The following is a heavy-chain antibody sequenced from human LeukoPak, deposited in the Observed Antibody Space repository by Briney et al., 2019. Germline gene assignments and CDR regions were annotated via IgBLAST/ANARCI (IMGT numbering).Heavy chain of an antibody. CDR1: GFTFSAYA. CDR2: ITTGGSSI. CDR3: ARVRYDSGWYDY. V-gene: IGHV3-48*04. D-gene: IGHD6-19*01. Sequence: GGSLRLSCAASGFTFSAYAMAWVRQAPGKGLECVSHITTGGSSIFYADSVKGRFIISRDNAKNSLYLQMNSLRAEDAAVYYCARVRYDSGWYDYWGQGALVTVSS. J-gene: IGHJ4*02.